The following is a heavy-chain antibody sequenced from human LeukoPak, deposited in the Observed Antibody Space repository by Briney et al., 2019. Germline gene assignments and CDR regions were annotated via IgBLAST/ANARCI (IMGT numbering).Heavy chain of an antibody. J-gene: IGHJ4*02. CDR2: IYYSGST. CDR1: GGSISSSSYY. CDR3: ARPGVRDFWSGNSFDY. D-gene: IGHD3-3*01. V-gene: IGHV4-39*01. Sequence: SETLSLTCTVSGGSISSSSYYWGWIRQPPGKGLEWIGSIYYSGSTSYNPSLKSRVTISVHASKNQFSLKLSSVTAADTAVYYCARPGVRDFWSGNSFDYWGQGILVTVSS.